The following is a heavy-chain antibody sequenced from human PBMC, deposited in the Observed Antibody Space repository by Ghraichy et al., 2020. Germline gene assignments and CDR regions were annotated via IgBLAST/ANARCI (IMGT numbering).Heavy chain of an antibody. J-gene: IGHJ4*01. Sequence: SGPTLVKPTQTLTLTCTFSAFSLSTSGEGVGWIRQPPGKALEWLALIYWDDDKRYTPSLKSRLTITKDTSKNQVVLTMTNMDPVDTATYYCAHRRVDSSPLDFGGHRPLLTVSS. CDR3: AHRRVDSSPLDF. D-gene: IGHD6-13*01. V-gene: IGHV2-5*02. CDR1: AFSLSTSGEG. CDR2: IYWDDDK.